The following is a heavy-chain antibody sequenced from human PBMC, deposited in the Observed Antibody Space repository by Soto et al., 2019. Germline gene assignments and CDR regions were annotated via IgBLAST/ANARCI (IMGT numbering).Heavy chain of an antibody. Sequence: LRLSCAASGFTFSSYAMHWVRQAPGKGLEWVAVISYDGSNKYYADSVKGRFTISRDNSKNTLYLQMNSLRAEDTAVYYCARVGSLGAFDIWGQGTMVTVSS. CDR3: ARVGSLGAFDI. CDR2: ISYDGSNK. D-gene: IGHD1-26*01. CDR1: GFTFSSYA. J-gene: IGHJ3*02. V-gene: IGHV3-30-3*01.